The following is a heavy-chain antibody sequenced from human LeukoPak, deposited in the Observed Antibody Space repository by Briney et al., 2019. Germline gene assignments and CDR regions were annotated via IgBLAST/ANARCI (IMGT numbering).Heavy chain of an antibody. CDR1: GGSISSYY. CDR3: ARPKAIGSSWYYFDY. J-gene: IGHJ4*02. CDR2: IYYSGST. V-gene: IGHV4-59*08. Sequence: PSETLSLTCTVSGGSISSYYWSWIRQPPGKGLEWIGYIYYSGSTNYNPSLKSRVTISVDTSKNQFSLKLSSVTAADTAVYYCARPKAIGSSWYYFDYWGQGILVTVSS. D-gene: IGHD6-13*01.